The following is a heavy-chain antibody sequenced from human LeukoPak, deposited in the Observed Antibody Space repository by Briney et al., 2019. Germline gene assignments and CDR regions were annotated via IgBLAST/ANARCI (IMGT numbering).Heavy chain of an antibody. J-gene: IGHJ4*02. D-gene: IGHD3-22*01. V-gene: IGHV4-39*01. CDR1: GGSISSSSYY. CDR3: ARWGDSSGYYSPFDY. Sequence: PSETLSLTCTVSGGSISSSSYYWGRHPQPPGQGLVWVGSIYYSGSTYYNPYLKSRVTISVDTSKNQFYLKLSSVTAADTAVYYCARWGDSSGYYSPFDYWGQGTLVTVSS. CDR2: IYYSGST.